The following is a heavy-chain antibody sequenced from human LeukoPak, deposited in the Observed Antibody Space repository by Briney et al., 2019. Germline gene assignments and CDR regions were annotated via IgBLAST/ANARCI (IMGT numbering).Heavy chain of an antibody. CDR2: VYYSGNT. Sequence: SQTLSLTCTVSGGSYYWSWIRQPPGKGLEWIGFVYYSGNTNYNPSLKSRVTISLDTSKNQFSLKLRSVTTADTAVYYCARGRYQLDYWGQGTLVTVSS. J-gene: IGHJ4*02. CDR3: ARGRYQLDY. D-gene: IGHD2-2*01. CDR1: GGSYY. V-gene: IGHV4-59*01.